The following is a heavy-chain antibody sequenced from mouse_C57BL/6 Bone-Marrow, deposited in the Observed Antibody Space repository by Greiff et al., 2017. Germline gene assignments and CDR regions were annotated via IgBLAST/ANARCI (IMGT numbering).Heavy chain of an antibody. Sequence: QVQLQQSGPELVKPGASVKISCKASGYAFSSSWMNWVKQRPGKGLEWIGRIYPGDGDTNSNGKFKGKATLTADKSSSTAYMQRSSLTSEDSAVYFCARGGGLGTRSWGQGTLVTVSA. D-gene: IGHD3-1*01. CDR1: GYAFSSSW. CDR3: ARGGGLGTRS. J-gene: IGHJ3*01. V-gene: IGHV1-82*01. CDR2: IYPGDGDT.